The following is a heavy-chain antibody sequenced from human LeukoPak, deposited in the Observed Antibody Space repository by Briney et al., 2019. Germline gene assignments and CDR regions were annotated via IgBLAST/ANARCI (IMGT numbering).Heavy chain of an antibody. CDR1: GGSISSYY. CDR3: ARVGVVPAATVAFDI. D-gene: IGHD2-2*01. V-gene: IGHV4-59*01. Sequence: SETLSLTCTVSGGSISSYYWSWIRQPPGKGVEWIGYIYYSGSTNYNPSLKSRVTISVDTSKNQFSLKLSSVTAADTAVYYCARVGVVPAATVAFDIWGQGTMVTVSS. J-gene: IGHJ3*02. CDR2: IYYSGST.